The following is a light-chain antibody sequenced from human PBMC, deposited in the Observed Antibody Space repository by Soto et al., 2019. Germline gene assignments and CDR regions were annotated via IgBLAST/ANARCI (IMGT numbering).Light chain of an antibody. CDR1: SSDVGGYKY. Sequence: QSVLTQPASVSGSPGQSITISCTGASSDVGGYKYVSWYQQHPGKAPKLMIYEVSNRPSEVSSRISGSKSGNTASLTISELQSEDEADYYCSSYTDSRTYVFGTGTKVTVL. CDR2: EVS. J-gene: IGLJ1*01. CDR3: SSYTDSRTYV. V-gene: IGLV2-14*01.